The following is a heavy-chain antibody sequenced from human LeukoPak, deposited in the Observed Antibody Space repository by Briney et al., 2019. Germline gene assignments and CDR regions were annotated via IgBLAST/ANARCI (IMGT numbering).Heavy chain of an antibody. V-gene: IGHV3-23*01. D-gene: IGHD3-22*01. CDR1: GFTFSSYA. CDR3: AKDPPYYYDSSGLFRGY. CDR2: ISGSGGST. J-gene: IGHJ4*02. Sequence: GGSLRLSCAASGFTFSSYAMSRVRQAPGKGLEWVSAISGSGGSTYYADSVKGRFTISRDNSKNTLYLQMNSLRAEDTAVYYCAKDPPYYYDSSGLFRGYWGQGTLVTVSS.